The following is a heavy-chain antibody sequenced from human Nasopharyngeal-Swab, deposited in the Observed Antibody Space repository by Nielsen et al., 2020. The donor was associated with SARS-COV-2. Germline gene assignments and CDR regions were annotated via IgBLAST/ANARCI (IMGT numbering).Heavy chain of an antibody. D-gene: IGHD4-17*01. CDR3: AAYDYGDEEGMDV. Sequence: PVQVSCKASGFTFTSSAVQWVRQARAQRLEWIGWIVVGSGDTNYAQNSQERVTITRDMSTSTAYMALTSLRSEDTAVYYCAAYDYGDEEGMDVWGQGTTVTVSS. CDR1: GFTFTSSA. CDR2: IVVGSGDT. V-gene: IGHV1-58*01. J-gene: IGHJ6*02.